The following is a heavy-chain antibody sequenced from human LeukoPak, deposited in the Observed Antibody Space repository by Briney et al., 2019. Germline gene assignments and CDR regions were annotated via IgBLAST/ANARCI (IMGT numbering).Heavy chain of an antibody. Sequence: SETLSLTCSVSGGSISSTNYYWGWIRQPPGKGLEWIGSIYYSGSTYYNPSLKSRVTISVDTSKNQFSLKLSSVTAADTAVYHCARRVGTRDWYFDLWGRGTLVTVSS. CDR1: GGSISSTNYY. CDR2: IYYSGST. J-gene: IGHJ2*01. D-gene: IGHD1-14*01. CDR3: ARRVGTRDWYFDL. V-gene: IGHV4-39*01.